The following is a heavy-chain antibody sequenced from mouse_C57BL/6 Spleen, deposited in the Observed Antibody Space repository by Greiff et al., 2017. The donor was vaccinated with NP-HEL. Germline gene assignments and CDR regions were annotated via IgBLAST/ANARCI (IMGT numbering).Heavy chain of an antibody. CDR2: IDPENGDT. Sequence: EVQLQQSGAELVRPGASVKLSCTASGFNIKDDYMHWVKQRPEQGLEWIGWIDPENGDTEYASKFQGKATITADTSSNTAYLQLSSLTSEDTAVYYCTTGIYDGSDYWGQGTTLTVSS. CDR3: TTGIYDGSDY. V-gene: IGHV14-4*01. D-gene: IGHD2-3*01. CDR1: GFNIKDDY. J-gene: IGHJ2*01.